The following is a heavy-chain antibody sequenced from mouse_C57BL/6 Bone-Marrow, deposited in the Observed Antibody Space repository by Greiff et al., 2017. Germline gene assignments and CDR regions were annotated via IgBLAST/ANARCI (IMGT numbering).Heavy chain of an antibody. CDR2: IDPSDSYT. Sequence: QVQLQQPGAELVMPGASVKLSCKASGYTFTSYWMHWVKQRPGQGLEWIGEIDPSDSYTNYNQKFKGKSTLTVDKSSSTAYMQLSSLTSEDSAVYYCAREGDASFAYWGQGTLVTVSA. CDR1: GYTFTSYW. D-gene: IGHD3-3*01. J-gene: IGHJ3*01. CDR3: AREGDASFAY. V-gene: IGHV1-69*01.